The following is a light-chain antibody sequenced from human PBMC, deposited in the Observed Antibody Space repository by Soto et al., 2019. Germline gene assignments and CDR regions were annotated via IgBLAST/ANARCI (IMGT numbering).Light chain of an antibody. CDR2: GAS. CDR1: QSLSST. Sequence: VVLTHSAAALSVSPGEKATRSCRASQSLSSTLAWYQQKPGQAPRLLIYGASTRATGIPARFSGSGSGTEFTLTISSLQSEDFAVYYCQQYNNWPRTFGQGTKVDI. J-gene: IGKJ1*01. CDR3: QQYNNWPRT. V-gene: IGKV3-15*01.